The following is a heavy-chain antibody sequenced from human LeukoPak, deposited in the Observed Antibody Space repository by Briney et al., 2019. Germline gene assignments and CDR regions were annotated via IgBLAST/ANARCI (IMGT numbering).Heavy chain of an antibody. CDR3: ARGSGNNDY. CDR1: GGSFSSYA. Sequence: ASVKVCCEASGGSFSSYAISWVRQAPGQGHEWMGRIIPILGIANYAQKFQGRVTITADKSTSTAYMELSSLRSEDTAVYYCARGSGNNDYWGQGTLVTVSS. V-gene: IGHV1-69*04. CDR2: IIPILGIA. J-gene: IGHJ4*02. D-gene: IGHD3-10*01.